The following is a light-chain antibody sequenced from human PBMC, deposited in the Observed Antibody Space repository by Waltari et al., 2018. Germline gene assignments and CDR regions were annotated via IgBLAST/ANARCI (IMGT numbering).Light chain of an antibody. CDR3: CSYAGTSTYV. CDR2: EGS. V-gene: IGLV2-23*01. J-gene: IGLJ1*01. CDR1: RSDVGSYNL. Sequence: QSALTQPASVSGSPGQSITISCTGTRSDVGSYNLVSWYQQHPGKAPKLMIHEGSKRPSGVSNRFSGSKSGNTASLTISGLQAEDEADYYCCSYAGTSTYVFGTGTKVTVL.